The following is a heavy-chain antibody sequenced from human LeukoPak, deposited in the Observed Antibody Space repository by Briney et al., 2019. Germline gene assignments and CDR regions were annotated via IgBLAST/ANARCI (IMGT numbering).Heavy chain of an antibody. D-gene: IGHD3-9*01. J-gene: IGHJ1*01. CDR3: ARGIRYFDWLLYKAEYLQH. CDR2: INPNSGGT. Sequence: ASVKVSCKASGYTFTGYYMHWVRQAPGQGLEWMGWINPNSGGTNYAQKFQGRVTMTRDTSISTAYMELSWLRSDDTAVYYCARGIRYFDWLLYKAEYLQHWGQGTLVTVSS. CDR1: GYTFTGYY. V-gene: IGHV1-2*02.